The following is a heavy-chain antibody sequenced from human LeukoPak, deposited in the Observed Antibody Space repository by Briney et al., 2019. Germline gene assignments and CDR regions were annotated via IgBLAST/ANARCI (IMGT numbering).Heavy chain of an antibody. V-gene: IGHV3-23*01. CDR3: AKDGPLLWFGPTDA. J-gene: IGHJ5*02. CDR1: GFTFSTYG. D-gene: IGHD3-10*01. CDR2: VSSTGSGT. Sequence: GGSLRLSCVASGFTFSTYGMSWVRQAPGKGLEWVAAVSSTGSGTYYPDSLKGRFIISRDNSENTVFLQMSSLRPEDTAFYFCAKDGPLLWFGPTDAWGQGILVTVSS.